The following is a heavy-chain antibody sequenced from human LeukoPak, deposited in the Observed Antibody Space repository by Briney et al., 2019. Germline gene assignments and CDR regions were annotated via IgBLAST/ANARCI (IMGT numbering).Heavy chain of an antibody. CDR2: MNPNSGNT. CDR1: GYTFTGYY. CDR3: ARGRKGIAAAGIPKDNWFDP. D-gene: IGHD6-13*01. Sequence: GASVKVSCKASGYTFTGYYMHWVRQAPGQGLEWMGWMNPNSGNTGYAQKFQGRVTITRNTSISTAYMELSSLRSEDTAVYYCARGRKGIAAAGIPKDNWFDPWGQGTLVTVSS. J-gene: IGHJ5*02. V-gene: IGHV1-8*03.